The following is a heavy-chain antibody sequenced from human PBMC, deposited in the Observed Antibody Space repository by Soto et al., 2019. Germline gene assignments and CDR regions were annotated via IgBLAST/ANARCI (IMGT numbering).Heavy chain of an antibody. Sequence: QLQLQESGPGLVKPSETLSLTCTVSGGSISSSSYYWGWIRQPPGKGLEWIGSIYYSGSTYYNPSLKSRVTISVDTSKNQFSLKLSSATAADTAVYYCARPSSIAENFYYWGQGTLVTVSS. CDR2: IYYSGST. V-gene: IGHV4-39*01. D-gene: IGHD6-6*01. CDR1: GGSISSSSYY. CDR3: ARPSSIAENFYY. J-gene: IGHJ4*02.